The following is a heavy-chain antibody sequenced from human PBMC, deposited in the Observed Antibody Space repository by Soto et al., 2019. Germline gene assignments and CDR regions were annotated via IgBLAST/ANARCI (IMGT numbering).Heavy chain of an antibody. D-gene: IGHD3-22*01. V-gene: IGHV4-34*01. CDR2: INHSGRV. CDR1: GGSFSGHS. J-gene: IGHJ5*01. Sequence: PSETLSLTCAVYGGSFSGHSWTWIRQSPGKGLEWIGDINHSGRVNYSPSLESRVTISLDTSKNQFSLTLSAVTAADTAMYYCSTSAYDTNGYYRFDPWGQGTLVTLSS. CDR3: STSAYDTNGYYRFDP.